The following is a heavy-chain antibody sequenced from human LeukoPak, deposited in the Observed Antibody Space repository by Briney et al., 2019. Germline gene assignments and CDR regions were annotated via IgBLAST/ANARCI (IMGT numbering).Heavy chain of an antibody. J-gene: IGHJ4*02. CDR2: ISGSGGST. V-gene: IGHV3-23*01. CDR3: AKFLWFGESYYVDY. Sequence: GGSLRLSYAASGFTFSIYWMSWVRQAPGKGLEWVSAISGSGGSTYYADSVKGRFTISRDNSKNTLYLQMNSLRAEDTAVYYSAKFLWFGESYYVDYWGQGTLVTVSS. D-gene: IGHD3-10*01. CDR1: GFTFSIYW.